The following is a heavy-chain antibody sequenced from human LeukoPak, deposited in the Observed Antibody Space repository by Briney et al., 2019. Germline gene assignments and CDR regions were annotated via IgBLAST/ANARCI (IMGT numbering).Heavy chain of an antibody. CDR1: GYTFTGYY. Sequence: ASVRVSCTASGYTFTGYYMHWVRQAPGQGLEWMGWINPNSGGTNYAHKFQGRVTMTRDTSIITAYLELSGLTSDDTAIYYCARPNKWDLDYWGQGTLVTVSS. CDR3: ARPNKWDLDY. CDR2: INPNSGGT. J-gene: IGHJ4*02. D-gene: IGHD1-26*01. V-gene: IGHV1-2*02.